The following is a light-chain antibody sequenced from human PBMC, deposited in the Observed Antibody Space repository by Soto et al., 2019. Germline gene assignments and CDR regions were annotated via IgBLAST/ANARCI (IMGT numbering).Light chain of an antibody. CDR2: GAS. J-gene: IGKJ1*01. Sequence: ETLMTQSPATLSVSPGERATLSCRASQSVNNNLAWYQQKLGQAPRVLIYGASTRATGIPARFTGSGSGTESILTITSLQSEDSAVYYCQEYNTWPWTFGQGTKVDIK. CDR3: QEYNTWPWT. V-gene: IGKV3-15*01. CDR1: QSVNNN.